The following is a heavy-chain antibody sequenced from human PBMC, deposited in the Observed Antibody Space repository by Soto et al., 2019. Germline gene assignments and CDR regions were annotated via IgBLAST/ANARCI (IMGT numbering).Heavy chain of an antibody. CDR2: INHSGST. CDR3: ARVPFVVFTRRSRWFDP. J-gene: IGHJ5*02. V-gene: IGHV4-34*01. CDR1: GGSFSGYY. D-gene: IGHD3-22*01. Sequence: PSETLSLTCAVYGGSFSGYYCSWIRQPPGKGLEWIGEINHSGSTNYNPSLKSRVTISVDTSKNQFSLKLSSVTAADTAVYYCARVPFVVFTRRSRWFDPGGQGTLVTVS.